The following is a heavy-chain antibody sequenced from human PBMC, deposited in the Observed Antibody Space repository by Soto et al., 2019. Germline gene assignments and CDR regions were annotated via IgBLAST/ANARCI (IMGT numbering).Heavy chain of an antibody. CDR1: GGSISSYY. D-gene: IGHD6-19*01. V-gene: IGHV4-4*07. CDR3: ARDLNVVAAGSGWYWGAFDI. CDR2: IYTSGST. Sequence: TSETLSLTCTVSGGSISSYYWSWIRQPAGKGLEWIGRIYTSGSTNYNPSLKSRVTMSVDTSKNQFSLKLSSVTAADTAVYYCARDLNVVAAGSGWYWGAFDIWGQGTMVTVSS. J-gene: IGHJ3*02.